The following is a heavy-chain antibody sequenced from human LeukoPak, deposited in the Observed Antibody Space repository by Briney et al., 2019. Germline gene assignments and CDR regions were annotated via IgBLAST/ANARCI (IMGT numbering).Heavy chain of an antibody. Sequence: PSETLSLTCTVSGGSISSYYWSWIRQPAGKGLEWIGRIYTSGSTNYNPSLKSRVTMSVDTSKNQFSLKLSSVTAADTAVYYCARVKVAGPTDVPNFDYWGQGTLVTVSS. CDR2: IYTSGST. V-gene: IGHV4-4*07. D-gene: IGHD6-19*01. CDR1: GGSISSYY. J-gene: IGHJ4*02. CDR3: ARVKVAGPTDVPNFDY.